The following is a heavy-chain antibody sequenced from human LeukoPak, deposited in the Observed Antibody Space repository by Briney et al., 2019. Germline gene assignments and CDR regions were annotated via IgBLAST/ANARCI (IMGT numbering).Heavy chain of an antibody. CDR1: GFTFSDYS. D-gene: IGHD3-3*01. V-gene: IGHV3-21*01. CDR3: ARDRFPGRFLEWFFDY. CDR2: ISSSSSYI. Sequence: GGSLRLSCAASGFTFSDYSMNWVRQAPGKGLEWVASISSSSSYIYYADSVKGRFTISRDNAKNSLYLQMNSLRAEDTAVYYCARDRFPGRFLEWFFDYWGQGTLVTVSS. J-gene: IGHJ4*02.